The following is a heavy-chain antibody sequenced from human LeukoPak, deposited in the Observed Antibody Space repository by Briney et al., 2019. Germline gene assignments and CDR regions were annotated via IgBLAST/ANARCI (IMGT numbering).Heavy chain of an antibody. CDR3: AKSTDPVPDY. J-gene: IGHJ4*02. Sequence: PGGSLRLSCAASGFTFGNNGMSWVRQAPGKGLEWVSSISDSGGSTYYADSVKGRFTISRDNSKNTLHLQMNSVRVGDTAVYYCAKSTDPVPDYWGQGTLVTVSS. V-gene: IGHV3-23*01. CDR2: ISDSGGST. CDR1: GFTFGNNG. D-gene: IGHD2-8*02.